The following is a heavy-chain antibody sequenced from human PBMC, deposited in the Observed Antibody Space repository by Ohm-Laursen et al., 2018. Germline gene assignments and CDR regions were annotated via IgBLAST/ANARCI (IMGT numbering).Heavy chain of an antibody. CDR3: ARGLTDIVVVPAAMGFDY. CDR1: GYSISSGYF. D-gene: IGHD2-2*01. CDR2: IYHSGST. V-gene: IGHV4-38-2*01. Sequence: SETLSLTCAVSGYSISSGYFWGWIRQPPGKGLEWIGTIYHSGSTYYNPSLKSRVTISVDTSKNQFSLKLSSVTAADTAVYYCARGLTDIVVVPAAMGFDYWGQGTLVTVSS. J-gene: IGHJ4*02.